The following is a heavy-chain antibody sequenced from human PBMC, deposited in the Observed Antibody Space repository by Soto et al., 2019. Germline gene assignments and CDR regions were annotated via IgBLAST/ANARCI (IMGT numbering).Heavy chain of an antibody. Sequence: QVQLVQYGAEVKKPGSSVKVSCNASGGTFSSYAISWVRQAPGQGLEWMGGIITILGTANYAQKFQGRVTINEDESTSTAYMVLSSLRSEDTAVYYCARVPEYSSSSCPWDKGRYGMDVWGQGTTVTVSS. CDR3: ARVPEYSSSSCPWDKGRYGMDV. V-gene: IGHV1-69*12. D-gene: IGHD6-6*01. CDR1: GGTFSSYA. J-gene: IGHJ6*02. CDR2: IITILGTA.